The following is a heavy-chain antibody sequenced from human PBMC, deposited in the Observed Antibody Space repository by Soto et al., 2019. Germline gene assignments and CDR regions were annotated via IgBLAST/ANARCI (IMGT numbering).Heavy chain of an antibody. D-gene: IGHD6-19*01. Sequence: ASVKFSCKASGYTFTGYYMHWVRQAPGQGLEWMGWINPNSGGTNYAQKFQGRVTMTRDTSISTAYMELSRLRSDDTAVYYCARRSGWFDAFDIWGQGTMVTVSS. V-gene: IGHV1-2*02. CDR1: GYTFTGYY. J-gene: IGHJ3*02. CDR2: INPNSGGT. CDR3: ARRSGWFDAFDI.